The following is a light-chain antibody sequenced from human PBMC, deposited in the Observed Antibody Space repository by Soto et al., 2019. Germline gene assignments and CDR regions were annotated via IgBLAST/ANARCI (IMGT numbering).Light chain of an antibody. CDR3: QQLNSYPLT. CDR2: GVS. CDR1: QGIGYT. V-gene: IGKV3D-15*01. J-gene: IGKJ4*01. Sequence: EVVMTQSPATLSVSPGEGVTLSCRASQGIGYTLSWYQHKPGQTPKLLIYGVSTRATGIPDRFSGSGSGTDFTLTISSLQPEDFATYYCQQLNSYPLTFGGGTKVDIK.